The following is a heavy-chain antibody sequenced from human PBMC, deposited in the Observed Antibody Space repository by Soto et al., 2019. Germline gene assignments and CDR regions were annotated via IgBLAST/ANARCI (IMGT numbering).Heavy chain of an antibody. CDR2: ISGYNGKT. D-gene: IGHD1-20*01. CDR3: ARWRGYNNYYNISDS. Sequence: QVQLVQSGAEVKKPGASVKVSCKASGYTFSNYGISWVRQAPGQGLEWMGWISGYNGKTNYAQKVQGRVTMTTDTSTSTAYMELRSLTSDATAVYFCARWRGYNNYYNISDSWGQGTLVTVSS. CDR1: GYTFSNYG. J-gene: IGHJ4*02. V-gene: IGHV1-18*01.